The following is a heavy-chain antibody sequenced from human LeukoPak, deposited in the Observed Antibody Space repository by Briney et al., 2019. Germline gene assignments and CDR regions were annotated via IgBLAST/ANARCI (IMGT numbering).Heavy chain of an antibody. V-gene: IGHV4-34*01. CDR3: AESKAARREFDY. D-gene: IGHD6-6*01. J-gene: IGHJ4*02. Sequence: SETLSLTCVVYGGSFSGYYWTWIRQPPGKGLEWIGEINHSGSTNYNPSLKSRVTISVDTSKNQFSLKLTSVTAADTAMYYCAESKAARREFDYWGQGTLVTVSA. CDR2: INHSGST. CDR1: GGSFSGYY.